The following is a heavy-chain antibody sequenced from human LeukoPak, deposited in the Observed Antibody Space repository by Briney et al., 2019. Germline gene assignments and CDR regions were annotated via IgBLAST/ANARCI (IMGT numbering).Heavy chain of an antibody. J-gene: IGHJ4*02. CDR3: ARKLYFDSSSSWYGFDY. Sequence: SQTLSLTCAISGDSVSSNSAAWNWIRQSPSRGLEWLGRTYYRSKWYNDYAVSVKSRITINPDTSKNQFSLQLNSVTPEDTAVYYCARKLYFDSSSSWYGFDYWGQGTLVTVSS. CDR2: TYYRSKWYN. CDR1: GDSVSSNSAA. V-gene: IGHV6-1*01. D-gene: IGHD6-13*01.